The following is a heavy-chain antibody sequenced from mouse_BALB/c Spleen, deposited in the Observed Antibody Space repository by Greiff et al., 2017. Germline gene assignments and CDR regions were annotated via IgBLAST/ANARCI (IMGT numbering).Heavy chain of an antibody. CDR1: GYTFTSYW. D-gene: IGHD1-3*01. CDR3: TRRGYKDAMDY. Sequence: QVQLKQPGAELVRPGASVKLSCKASGYTFTSYWINWVKQRPGQGLEWIGNIYPSDSYTNYNQKFKDKATLTVDKSSSTAYMQLSSPTSEDSAVYYCTRRGYKDAMDYWGQGTSVTVSS. J-gene: IGHJ4*01. CDR2: IYPSDSYT. V-gene: IGHV1-69*02.